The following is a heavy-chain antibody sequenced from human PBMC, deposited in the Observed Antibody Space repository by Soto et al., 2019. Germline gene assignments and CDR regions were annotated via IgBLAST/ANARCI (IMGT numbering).Heavy chain of an antibody. CDR1: GFTFSDYT. J-gene: IGHJ4*02. V-gene: IGHV3-23*01. CDR2: IIADYKT. D-gene: IGHD2-8*01. Sequence: EVQLLQSGGGLVQPGGSLTLSCAASGFTFSDYTMSWVRQAPGKVLESITTIIADYKTYYTDYVRGRFTISRDNSKNTLYLEMNSLRAEDTAVYYCAKRTNGYFAYWGQGALVTVSS. CDR3: AKRTNGYFAY.